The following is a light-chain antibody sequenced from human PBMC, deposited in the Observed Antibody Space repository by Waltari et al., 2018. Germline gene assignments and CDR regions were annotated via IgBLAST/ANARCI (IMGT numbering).Light chain of an antibody. J-gene: IGKJ1*01. Sequence: DVVMTQSPLSLPVTLGQPASISCRSSQSLVHSDGNTYLNWFHQRPGQSPRRLIYKVSSRDPGVPDRFSGSGSGTDFTLKISGVEAEDVGLYYCMQGTHWPWTFGQGTMVDIK. CDR2: KVS. CDR1: QSLVHSDGNTY. V-gene: IGKV2-30*02. CDR3: MQGTHWPWT.